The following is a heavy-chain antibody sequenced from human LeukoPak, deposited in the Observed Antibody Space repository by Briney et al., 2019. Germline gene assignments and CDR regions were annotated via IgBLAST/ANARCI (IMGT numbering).Heavy chain of an antibody. CDR3: AREKSFLGWLSTGRRDGYYMDV. CDR1: GFTFSSYE. CDR2: ISSSGSTI. V-gene: IGHV3-48*03. D-gene: IGHD3-3*02. Sequence: SGGSLRLSCAASGFTFSSYEMNWVRQAPGKGLEWVSYISSSGSTIYYADSVKGRFTISRDNAKNSLYLQMNSLRADDTAVYYCAREKSFLGWLSTGRRDGYYMDVWGKGTTVTVSS. J-gene: IGHJ6*03.